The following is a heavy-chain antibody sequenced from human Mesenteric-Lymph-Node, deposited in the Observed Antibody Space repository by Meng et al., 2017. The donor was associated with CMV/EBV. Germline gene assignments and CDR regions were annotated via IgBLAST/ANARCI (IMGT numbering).Heavy chain of an antibody. D-gene: IGHD5-18*01. J-gene: IGHJ4*02. Sequence: SETLSLTCTVSGYSISSGYYWGWIRQPPGKGLEWIGSIYHSGSTYYNPSLKSRVTISVDTSKNQFSLKLRSVTAADTAMYYCARQHSSKYSYGPYYFDSWGQGTLVTVSS. V-gene: IGHV4-38-2*02. CDR3: ARQHSSKYSYGPYYFDS. CDR1: GYSISSGYY. CDR2: IYHSGST.